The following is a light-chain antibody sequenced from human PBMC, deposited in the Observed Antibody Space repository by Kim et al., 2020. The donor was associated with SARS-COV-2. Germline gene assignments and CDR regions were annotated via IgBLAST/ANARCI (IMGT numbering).Light chain of an antibody. J-gene: IGLJ1*01. CDR2: QDS. V-gene: IGLV3-1*01. CDR1: KLGDKY. CDR3: QAWVSSTAV. Sequence: SYELTQPPSVSVSPGQTASITCSGDKLGDKYACWYQQKPGQSPVLVIYQDSKRPSGIPERFSGSNSGNTATLTISGTQAMDEADYYCQAWVSSTAVFGTGPRVTVL.